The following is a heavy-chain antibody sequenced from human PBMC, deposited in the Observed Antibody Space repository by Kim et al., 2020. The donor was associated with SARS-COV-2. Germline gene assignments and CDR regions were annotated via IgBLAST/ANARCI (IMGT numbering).Heavy chain of an antibody. D-gene: IGHD3-22*01. CDR2: ISGSGGST. CDR1: GFTFSSYA. J-gene: IGHJ3*02. V-gene: IGHV3-23*01. CDR3: AKELTMIVVVMGAFDI. Sequence: GGSLRLSCAASGFTFSSYAMSWVRQAPGKGLEWVSAISGSGGSTYYADSVKGRFTISRDNSKNTLYLQMNSLRAEDTAVYYCAKELTMIVVVMGAFDIWGQGTMVTVSS.